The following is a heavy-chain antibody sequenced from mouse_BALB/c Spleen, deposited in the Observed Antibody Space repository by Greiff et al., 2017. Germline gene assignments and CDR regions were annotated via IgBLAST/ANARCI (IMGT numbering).Heavy chain of an antibody. CDR3: ARSGYDYDAWFAY. D-gene: IGHD2-4*01. Sequence: VKVVESGAELVRPGSSVKISCKASGYAFSSYWMNWVKQRPGQGLEWIGQIYPGDGDTNYNGKFKGKATLTADKSSSTAYMQLSSLTSEDSAVYFCARSGYDYDAWFAYWGQGTLVTVSA. CDR1: GYAFSSYW. J-gene: IGHJ3*01. V-gene: IGHV1-80*01. CDR2: IYPGDGDT.